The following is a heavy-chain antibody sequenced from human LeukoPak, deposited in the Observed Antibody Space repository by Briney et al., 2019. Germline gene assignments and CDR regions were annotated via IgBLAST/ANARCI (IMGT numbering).Heavy chain of an antibody. CDR1: GGSISTSSYY. J-gene: IGHJ4*02. D-gene: IGHD2-15*01. CDR3: ARGSGGDFDY. V-gene: IGHV4-39*07. Sequence: SETLSLTCTVSGGSISTSSYYWGWVRQPPGKGLEWIGNIFYSGSTYYSPSLKSRVTISLDTSGNQFSLKLNSVTAADTAVYYCARGSGGDFDYWGQGTLVTVSS. CDR2: IFYSGST.